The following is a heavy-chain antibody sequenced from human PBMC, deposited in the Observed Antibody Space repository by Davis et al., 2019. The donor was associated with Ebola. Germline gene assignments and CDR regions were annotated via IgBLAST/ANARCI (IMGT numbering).Heavy chain of an antibody. J-gene: IGHJ5*02. CDR3: ARHVRGVTTDWFDP. CDR1: GGSVSSGGYY. V-gene: IGHV4-61*08. Sequence: SETLSLTCTVSGGSVSSGGYYWNWIRQPPGKGLEWIGYIYYSGSTDYSPSLRGRVTISLDTSKNQFSLRLSSVTAADTAVYYCARHVRGVTTDWFDPWGQGTLVTVSS. D-gene: IGHD3-10*02. CDR2: IYYSGST.